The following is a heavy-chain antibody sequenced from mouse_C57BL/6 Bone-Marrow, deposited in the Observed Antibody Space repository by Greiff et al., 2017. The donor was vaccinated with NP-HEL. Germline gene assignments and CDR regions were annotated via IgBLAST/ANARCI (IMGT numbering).Heavy chain of an antibody. CDR2: IDPSDSYT. Sequence: VQLQQPGAELVRPGTSVKLSCKASGYTFTSYWMHWVKQRPGQGLEWIGVIDPSDSYTNYNQKFKGKATLTVDTSSSTAYMQLSSLTSEDSAVYYCAREGITTVVDYWGQGTTLTVSS. J-gene: IGHJ2*01. CDR1: GYTFTSYW. V-gene: IGHV1-59*01. CDR3: AREGITTVVDY. D-gene: IGHD1-1*01.